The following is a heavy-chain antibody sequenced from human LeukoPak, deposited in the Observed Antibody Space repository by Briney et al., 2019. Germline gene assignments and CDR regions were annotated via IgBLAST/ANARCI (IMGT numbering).Heavy chain of an antibody. CDR2: ITRDGSST. Sequence: GVLRLSCAASGFTFSNYWMHWVRQAPGKGLVWVSHITRDGSSTSYADSVKGRFTISRDDVKNMLYLQMNSLRVEDTGLYYCSTVEHFWGQGTLVTVSS. V-gene: IGHV3-74*01. J-gene: IGHJ4*02. D-gene: IGHD1/OR15-1a*01. CDR1: GFTFSNYW. CDR3: STVEHF.